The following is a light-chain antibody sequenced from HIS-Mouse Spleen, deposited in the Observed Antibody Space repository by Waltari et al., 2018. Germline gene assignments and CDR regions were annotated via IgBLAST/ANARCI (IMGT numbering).Light chain of an antibody. CDR2: QDS. V-gene: IGLV3-1*01. J-gene: IGLJ1*01. CDR1: KLGDKY. CDR3: QAWDSSTGV. Sequence: SYELTQPPSVSVSPGQTASITFSGNKLGDKYACWYQQKPGKSPVLVIYQDSKRPSGIPERFSGSNSGNTATLTISGTQAMDEADYYCQAWDSSTGVFGTGTKVTVL.